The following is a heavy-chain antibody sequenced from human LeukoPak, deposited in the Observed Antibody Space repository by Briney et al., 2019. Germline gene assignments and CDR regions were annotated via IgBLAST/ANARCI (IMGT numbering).Heavy chain of an antibody. Sequence: SGGSLRLSCAASGFTFGDYTMHWVRHAPGKGLEWVSLISWDGGSTYYADSVKGRFTISRDNSKNSLYLQMNSLRTEDTALYYCAKEPRGDYDILTGYSLPDYWGQGTLVTVSS. CDR3: AKEPRGDYDILTGYSLPDY. D-gene: IGHD3-9*01. V-gene: IGHV3-43*01. J-gene: IGHJ4*02. CDR2: ISWDGGST. CDR1: GFTFGDYT.